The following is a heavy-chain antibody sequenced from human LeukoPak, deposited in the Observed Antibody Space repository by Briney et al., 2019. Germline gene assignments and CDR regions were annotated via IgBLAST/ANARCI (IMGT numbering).Heavy chain of an antibody. CDR2: IRSSSSYI. J-gene: IGHJ6*02. Sequence: PGGSLRLSCAASGFTFSSYSMNWVRPAPGKGLEWVSSIRSSSSYIYYADAVKGRFPISRDNAKNSLHLQMNSLRAEDTAVYYCATPPQYCSSTSCYVYYYYGMDGWGQGTTVTVFS. CDR3: ATPPQYCSSTSCYVYYYYGMDG. CDR1: GFTFSSYS. D-gene: IGHD2-2*01. V-gene: IGHV3-21*04.